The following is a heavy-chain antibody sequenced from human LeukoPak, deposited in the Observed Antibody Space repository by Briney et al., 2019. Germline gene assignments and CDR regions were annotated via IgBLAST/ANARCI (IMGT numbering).Heavy chain of an antibody. Sequence: SETLSLTCTVSGGSISSGGYYWSWIRQHPGKGLEWIGYIYYSGSTYYNPSLKSRVNISVDTSKNQFSLKLSSVTAADTAVYYCARSFYYCSSTSCLDYWGQGTLVTVSS. J-gene: IGHJ4*02. CDR1: GGSISSGGYY. CDR2: IYYSGST. D-gene: IGHD2-2*01. CDR3: ARSFYYCSSTSCLDY. V-gene: IGHV4-31*03.